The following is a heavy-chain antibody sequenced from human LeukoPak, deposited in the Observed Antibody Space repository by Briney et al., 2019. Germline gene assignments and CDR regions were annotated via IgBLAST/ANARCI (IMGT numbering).Heavy chain of an antibody. V-gene: IGHV3-23*01. J-gene: IGHJ6*02. D-gene: IGHD4-4*01. CDR2: ISGSGGST. CDR1: GFTFSGYA. Sequence: GGSLRLSCAASGFTFSGYAMSWVRQAPGKGLEWVSAISGSGGSTYYADSVKGRFTISRDNSKNTLYLQMNSLRAEDTAVYYCAKDHTPISNSDSYGMDVWGQGTTVTVSS. CDR3: AKDHTPISNSDSYGMDV.